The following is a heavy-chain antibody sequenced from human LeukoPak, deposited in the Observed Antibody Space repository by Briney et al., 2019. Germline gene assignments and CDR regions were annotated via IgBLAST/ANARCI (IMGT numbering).Heavy chain of an antibody. CDR1: GSTFSRSA. CDR3: ARDDGSATMGFDS. D-gene: IGHD1-26*01. V-gene: IGHV1-69*05. J-gene: IGHJ4*02. CDR2: VIPILGTT. Sequence: SEKVSCKASGSTFSRSAISWVRQAPGQGLEWMGGVIPILGTTNYAQKFQNRVSITTDDSTSTSYMEVRSLRSVDTAVYYCARDDGSATMGFDSWGQGTLVTVSS.